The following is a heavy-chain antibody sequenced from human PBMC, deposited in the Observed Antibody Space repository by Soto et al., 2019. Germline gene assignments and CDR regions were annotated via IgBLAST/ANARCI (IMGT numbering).Heavy chain of an antibody. J-gene: IGHJ4*02. CDR2: IFHTGGT. V-gene: IGHV4-4*02. D-gene: IGHD6-25*01. CDR3: ARVFSSGSGWMYYFDF. Sequence: QVQLQESGPGLVKPSETLSLTCTVSSDSIAGENWWSWVRQPPGMGLEWIGEIFHTGGTNYNPSLKGRVTMEVGKSKNQFSLKLISATAADTAVYYCARVFSSGSGWMYYFDFWGQGTLVSVSS. CDR1: SDSIAGENW.